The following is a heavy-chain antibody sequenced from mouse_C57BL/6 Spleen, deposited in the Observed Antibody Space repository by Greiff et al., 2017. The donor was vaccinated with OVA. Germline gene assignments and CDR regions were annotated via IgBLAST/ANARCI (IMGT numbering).Heavy chain of an antibody. J-gene: IGHJ4*01. V-gene: IGHV1-55*01. CDR1: GYTFTSYW. CDR2: IYPGSGST. CDR3: ARETTGIYYAMDY. Sequence: QVQLKQPGAELVKPGASVKMSCKASGYTFTSYWITWVKQRPGQGLEWIGDIYPGSGSTNYNEKFKSKATLTVDTSSSTAYMQLSSLTSEDSAVYCCARETTGIYYAMDYWGQGTSVTVSS.